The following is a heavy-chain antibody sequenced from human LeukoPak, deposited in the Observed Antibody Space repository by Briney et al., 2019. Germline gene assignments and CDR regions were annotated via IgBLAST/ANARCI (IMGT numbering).Heavy chain of an antibody. D-gene: IGHD4-17*01. J-gene: IGHJ1*01. V-gene: IGHV4-34*01. CDR1: GGSFSGYY. Sequence: SETLSLTCAVYGGSFSGYYWSWIRQPPGKGLEWIGEINHSGSTNYNPSLKSRVTISVDTSKNQFSLKLSSVTAAATAVYYCASGYTVTTFTYWSQGTLVIVTS. CDR2: INHSGST. CDR3: ASGYTVTTFTY.